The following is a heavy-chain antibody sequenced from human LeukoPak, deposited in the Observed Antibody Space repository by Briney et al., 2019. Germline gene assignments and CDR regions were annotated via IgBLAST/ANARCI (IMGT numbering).Heavy chain of an antibody. D-gene: IGHD3-22*01. CDR3: ARWRYYDSSGSLVYYFDY. CDR1: GGSISSYY. J-gene: IGHJ4*02. CDR2: IYYSGST. V-gene: IGHV4-59*01. Sequence: SETLSLTCTVSGGSISSYYWSWIRQPPGKGLEWIGYIYYSGSTNYNPSLKSRVTISVDTPKNQFSLKLSSVTAADTAVYYCARWRYYDSSGSLVYYFDYWGQGTLVTVSS.